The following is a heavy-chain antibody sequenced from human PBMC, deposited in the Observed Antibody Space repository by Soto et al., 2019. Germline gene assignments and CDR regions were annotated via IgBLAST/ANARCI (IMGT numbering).Heavy chain of an antibody. CDR3: ARASLMQTSDY. V-gene: IGHV3-7*03. CDR2: IKEDGSEK. CDR1: GFTFSSKW. J-gene: IGHJ4*02. Sequence: PXVSLQLACAASGFTFSSKWMNWLRQAPGKGLEWVANIKEDGSEKYYVDSVKGRFTISRDNAKNSLYLEMNSLSAEDTAVYYCARASLMQTSDYWGQGTLVTVYS. D-gene: IGHD3-16*01.